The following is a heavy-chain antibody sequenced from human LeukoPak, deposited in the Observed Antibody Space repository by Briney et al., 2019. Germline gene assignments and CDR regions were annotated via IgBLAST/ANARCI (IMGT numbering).Heavy chain of an antibody. CDR3: ARHNGDSYLDY. Sequence: SETLSRTCTVSAYSVRSSYWSWIRQPPGRGLEYIGYNYHSGDNKYNPSLSSRVTMSLDTSKNQFSLYLTSVTAADSAVYYCARHNGDSYLDYWAQGTLVTVSS. CDR2: NYHSGDN. D-gene: IGHD2-21*01. CDR1: AYSVRSSY. J-gene: IGHJ4*02. V-gene: IGHV4-59*02.